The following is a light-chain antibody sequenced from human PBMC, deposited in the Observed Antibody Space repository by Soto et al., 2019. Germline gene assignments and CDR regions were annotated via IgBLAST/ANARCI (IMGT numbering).Light chain of an antibody. Sequence: QPVLTQSPSASASLGASVKLTCTLSSGHSSSAIAWHQQQPEKGPRYLMKLDSDGSHTKGDAIPDRFSGSSSGAERYLTISSLQSEDEADYYCQPWGTGIHVGFGGGTKVTVL. J-gene: IGLJ2*01. CDR3: QPWGTGIHVG. CDR2: LDSDGSH. CDR1: SGHSSSA. V-gene: IGLV4-69*01.